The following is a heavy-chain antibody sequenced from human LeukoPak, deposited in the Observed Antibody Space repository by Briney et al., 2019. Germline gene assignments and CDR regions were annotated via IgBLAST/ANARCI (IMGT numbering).Heavy chain of an antibody. CDR3: ARWLGY. V-gene: IGHV4-61*02. J-gene: IGHJ4*02. CDR1: GGSISSGSYY. Sequence: SETLSLTCTVSGGSISSGSYYWSWIRQPAGKGLEWIGRIYTSGSTNYNPSLKSRVTISVDTSKNQFSLKLSSVTAADAAVYYCARWLGYWGQGTLVTVSS. CDR2: IYTSGST.